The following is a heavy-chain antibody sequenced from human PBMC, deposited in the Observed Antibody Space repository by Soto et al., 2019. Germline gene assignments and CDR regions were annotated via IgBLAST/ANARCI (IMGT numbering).Heavy chain of an antibody. CDR2: IDTDGSST. J-gene: IGHJ6*02. Sequence: DVQLVESGGGLVQPGGSLRLSCSASGFTFSSYWMHWVRQAPGKGLVWVSRIDTDGSSTSYADSVKGRFTISRDNAKNTLSLQLNSLRVEDTAVYYCARPRWHYGMDVWGQGTTVTVSS. D-gene: IGHD2-15*01. CDR1: GFTFSSYW. V-gene: IGHV3-74*01. CDR3: ARPRWHYGMDV.